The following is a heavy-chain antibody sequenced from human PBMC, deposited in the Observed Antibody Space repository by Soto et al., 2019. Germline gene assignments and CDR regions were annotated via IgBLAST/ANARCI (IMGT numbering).Heavy chain of an antibody. D-gene: IGHD3-10*01. J-gene: IGHJ2*01. CDR3: ARTPIRGVRPHKTNWYFDL. Sequence: PGESLKISCKGSGYSFTSYWIGWVRQMPGKGLEWMGIIYPGDSDTRYSPSFQGQVTISADKSISTAYLQWSSLKASDTAMYYCARTPIRGVRPHKTNWYFDLWGRGTLVTVSS. V-gene: IGHV5-51*01. CDR1: GYSFTSYW. CDR2: IYPGDSDT.